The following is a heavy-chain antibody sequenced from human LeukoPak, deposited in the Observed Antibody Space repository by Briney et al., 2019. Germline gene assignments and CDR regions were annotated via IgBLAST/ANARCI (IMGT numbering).Heavy chain of an antibody. CDR3: ARGGEDYDYVWGSYRQPYYFDY. D-gene: IGHD3-16*02. CDR1: GGSISSYH. CDR2: IYYSGST. J-gene: IGHJ4*02. V-gene: IGHV4-59*01. Sequence: SETLSLTCTVSGGSISSYHWSWIRQPPGKGLEWIGYIYYSGSTNYNPSLKSRVTISVDTSKNQFSLKLSSVTAADTAVYYCARGGEDYDYVWGSYRQPYYFDYWGQGTLVTVSS.